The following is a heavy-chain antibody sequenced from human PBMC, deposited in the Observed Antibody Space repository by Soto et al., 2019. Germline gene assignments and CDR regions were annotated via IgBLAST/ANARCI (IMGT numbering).Heavy chain of an antibody. CDR1: GFTFSTYS. CDR3: ARDPDSSGWFRVGYYFDY. J-gene: IGHJ4*02. D-gene: IGHD6-19*01. CDR2: SSSSSTI. Sequence: PGGSLRLSCAASGFTFSTYSLNWVRQAPGKGLEWVSYSSSSSTIYYADSVKGRFTISRDNSKNTLYLQMNSLRAEDTAVYYCARDPDSSGWFRVGYYFDYWGQGTLVTVSS. V-gene: IGHV3-48*01.